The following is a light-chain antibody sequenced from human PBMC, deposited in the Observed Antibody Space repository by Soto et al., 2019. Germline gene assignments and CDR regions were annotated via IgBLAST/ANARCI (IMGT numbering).Light chain of an antibody. CDR1: QSMGSN. V-gene: IGKV3-11*01. Sequence: EIVLTQSPGTLSVSPWERATLACRASQSMGSNVAWYQQKPGQAPRLLIYGASTRAAGIPARFSGSGSGTEFTLTITSLEPEDFAVYYCQQRSNWPPWTFGQGTKVDIK. CDR2: GAS. J-gene: IGKJ1*01. CDR3: QQRSNWPPWT.